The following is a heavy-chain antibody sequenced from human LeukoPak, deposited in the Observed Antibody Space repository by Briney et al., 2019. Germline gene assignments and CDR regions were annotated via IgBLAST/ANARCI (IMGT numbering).Heavy chain of an antibody. CDR2: LSGNEDSA. J-gene: IGHJ4*02. CDR3: ARGSDGCSSTNCYTYYFDY. D-gene: IGHD2-2*02. CDR1: GFTFSNYT. V-gene: IGHV3-64*01. Sequence: DPGGSLRLSCAASGFTFSNYTIHWVRQAPGKGLEYVSGLSGNEDSAHYANSVKGRFIISRDNSKNTLYLQMGSLRAEDRAVYYCARGSDGCSSTNCYTYYFDYWGQGTLVTVSS.